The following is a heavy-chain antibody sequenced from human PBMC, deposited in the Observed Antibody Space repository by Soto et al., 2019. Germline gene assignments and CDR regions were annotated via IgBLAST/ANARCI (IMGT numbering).Heavy chain of an antibody. D-gene: IGHD3-10*01. Sequence: QVQLVQSGAEVRKPGASVKVSCKASGYIFTDYYIHWFRQAPGQGLHYMAWINPKSGASASSQRFQGRVTVTRDTSTTTAYMELNRLTSDDTAVYYCARDPLIRGSITNWGWFAPWGQGTLVTVSS. CDR3: ARDPLIRGSITNWGWFAP. V-gene: IGHV1-2*02. J-gene: IGHJ5*02. CDR1: GYIFTDYY. CDR2: INPKSGAS.